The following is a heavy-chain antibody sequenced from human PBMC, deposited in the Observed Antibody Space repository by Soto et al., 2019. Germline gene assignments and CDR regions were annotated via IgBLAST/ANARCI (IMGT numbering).Heavy chain of an antibody. J-gene: IGHJ5*02. D-gene: IGHD1-26*01. CDR3: AREGGSLNWFDP. Sequence: GGSLRLSSGAAGLNGRSNYMSWVSQAPGKGLEWVSVIYSGGSTYCADSVKGRFTISRDNAKNSLYLQMNSLRDEDTAVYYCAREGGSLNWFDPWGQGTLVTVSS. CDR2: IYSGGST. V-gene: IGHV3-66*01. CDR1: GLNGRSNY.